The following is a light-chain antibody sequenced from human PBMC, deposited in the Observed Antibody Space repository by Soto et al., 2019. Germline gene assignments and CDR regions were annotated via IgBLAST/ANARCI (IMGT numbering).Light chain of an antibody. J-gene: IGLJ2*01. V-gene: IGLV1-51*01. CDR1: SSNIGNNY. CDR2: DNG. Sequence: QSVLTQPPSVSAAPGQKVTISCSGSSSNIGNNYVSWYQQLPRTAPKLLIYDNGKRPSGIPDRFSGSKSGTSATLGIAGLQTGDEAVYYCATEDSGLSAVVFGGGTKLTVL. CDR3: ATEDSGLSAVV.